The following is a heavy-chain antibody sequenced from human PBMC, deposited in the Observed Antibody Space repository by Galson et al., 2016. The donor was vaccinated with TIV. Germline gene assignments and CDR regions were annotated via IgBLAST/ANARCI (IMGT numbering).Heavy chain of an antibody. V-gene: IGHV3-23*01. D-gene: IGHD6-19*01. CDR1: GFTFSGYA. CDR3: ARTTPPPVSSNGWNDAFDF. J-gene: IGHJ3*01. Sequence: LRLSCAASGFTFSGYAMSWVRQAPGKGLEWVSVVTGRSRSTHYADSVRGRFTISRDNSRNTLSLQMNSLRVEDTAVYFCARTTPPPVSSNGWNDAFDFWGQGTIVTVSP. CDR2: VTGRSRST.